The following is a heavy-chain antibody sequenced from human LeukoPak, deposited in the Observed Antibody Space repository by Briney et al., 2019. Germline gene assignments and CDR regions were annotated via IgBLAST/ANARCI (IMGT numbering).Heavy chain of an antibody. Sequence: SETLSLTCTVSGVSIRSYYWSWIRQPAGKGLEWIGRIYSSGSTNYNPSLKSRVSMSVDTSKNQFSLKLSSVTAADTAVYYCARGSGRPHYFDYWGQGTLVTFSS. CDR1: GVSIRSYY. J-gene: IGHJ4*02. V-gene: IGHV4-4*07. D-gene: IGHD2-15*01. CDR2: IYSSGST. CDR3: ARGSGRPHYFDY.